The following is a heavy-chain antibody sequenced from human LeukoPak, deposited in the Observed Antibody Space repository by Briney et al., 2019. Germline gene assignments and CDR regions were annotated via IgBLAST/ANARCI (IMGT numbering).Heavy chain of an antibody. J-gene: IGHJ5*02. V-gene: IGHV1-46*01. CDR3: ARAVDYDFWSGYYKAWFDP. CDR2: INPSGGST. CDR1: GYTFTSYY. D-gene: IGHD3-3*01. Sequence: ASVKVSFKASGYTFTSYYMHWVRQAPGQGLEWMGIINPSGGSTSYAQKFQGRVTMTRDTSTSTVYMELSSLRSEDTAVYYCARAVDYDFWSGYYKAWFDPWGQGTLVTVSS.